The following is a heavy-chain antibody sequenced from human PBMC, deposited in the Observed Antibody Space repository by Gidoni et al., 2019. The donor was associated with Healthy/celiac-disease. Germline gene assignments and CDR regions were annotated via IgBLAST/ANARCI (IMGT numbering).Heavy chain of an antibody. CDR2: IYSGGST. D-gene: IGHD5-18*01. CDR3: ARDRWVDTAMVNEYGMDV. J-gene: IGHJ6*02. Sequence: EVQLVESGGGLIQPGGSLRLSCAASGFTVSSNSMSWVRQAPGKGLEWVSVIYSGGSTYYADSVKGRFTISRDNSKNTLYLQMNSLRAEDTAVYYCARDRWVDTAMVNEYGMDVWGQGTTVTVSS. CDR1: GFTVSSNS. V-gene: IGHV3-53*01.